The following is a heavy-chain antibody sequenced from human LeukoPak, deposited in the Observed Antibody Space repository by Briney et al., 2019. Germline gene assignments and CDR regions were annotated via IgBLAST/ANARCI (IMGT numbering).Heavy chain of an antibody. V-gene: IGHV3-23*01. Sequence: GGSLRLSCAASGFTFTTHSFNWLRQAPGKGLEWVSAISGSGGSTYYADSVKGRFTISRDNSKNTLYLQMNSLRAEDTAVYYCAKVFCSSTSCYSVYYYYGMDVWGQGTTVTVSS. D-gene: IGHD2-2*01. CDR1: GFTFTTHS. CDR2: ISGSGGST. CDR3: AKVFCSSTSCYSVYYYYGMDV. J-gene: IGHJ6*02.